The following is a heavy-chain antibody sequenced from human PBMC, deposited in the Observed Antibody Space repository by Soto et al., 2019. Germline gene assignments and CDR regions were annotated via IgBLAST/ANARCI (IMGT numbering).Heavy chain of an antibody. Sequence: QVQLVQSGAEVKKPGASVKVSCKASGYTFTNYDISWVRQAPGQGLEWMGWINAYNGNTNYARNLQGRVTMTTDTSTSTAYMELRSLRSDDTAVYYGARDPAEYTRSSVNDRFAPWGQGTMVTVSS. J-gene: IGHJ5*02. CDR3: ARDPAEYTRSSVNDRFAP. V-gene: IGHV1-18*01. CDR1: GYTFTNYD. CDR2: INAYNGNT. D-gene: IGHD2-2*02.